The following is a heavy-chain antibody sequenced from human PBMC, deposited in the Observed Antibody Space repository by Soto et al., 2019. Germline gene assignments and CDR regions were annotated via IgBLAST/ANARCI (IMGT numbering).Heavy chain of an antibody. V-gene: IGHV3-23*01. J-gene: IGHJ4*02. CDR3: ARYGSSGYDY. CDR1: GFTFSSSI. D-gene: IGHD5-12*01. CDR2: FSGSSGNT. Sequence: PGGSLRLSCAASGFTFSSSIMSWVRQAPGKGLEWVSTFSGSSGNTYYADSVKGRFTISRDNSKNTLYLQMGSLRAEDIGVYYCARYGSSGYDYWGQGTLVTVSS.